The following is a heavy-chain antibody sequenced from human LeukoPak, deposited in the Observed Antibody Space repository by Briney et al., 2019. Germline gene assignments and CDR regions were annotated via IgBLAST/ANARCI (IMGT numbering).Heavy chain of an antibody. J-gene: IGHJ4*02. CDR1: GFTFSCYR. D-gene: IGHD6-19*01. V-gene: IGHV3-21*01. Sequence: PGGSLRLSCSASGFTFSCYRMNWVRQAPGKGLEGVSSISSSSSYIYYADSVKGRFTVSRDNAKNSLFLQMNSLRAEDTAVYYCAMKIGEWLRLGEGIFDSWGQGTLVTVSS. CDR2: ISSSSSYI. CDR3: AMKIGEWLRLGEGIFDS.